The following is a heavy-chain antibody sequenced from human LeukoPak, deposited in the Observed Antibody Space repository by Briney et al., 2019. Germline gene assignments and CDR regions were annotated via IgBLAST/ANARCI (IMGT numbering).Heavy chain of an antibody. J-gene: IGHJ2*01. CDR3: ARSFLGDWYFDL. D-gene: IGHD1-26*01. CDR1: GGSIRNYH. CDR2: IYNGGNT. Sequence: PSETLSLTCTVSGGSIRNYHWSWIRQPPGKGLEWIGNIYNGGNTDYNPSLKSRVTISVDTSKNQFSLKLISVTAADTAMYYCARSFLGDWYFDLWGRGTLVTVSS. V-gene: IGHV4-59*01.